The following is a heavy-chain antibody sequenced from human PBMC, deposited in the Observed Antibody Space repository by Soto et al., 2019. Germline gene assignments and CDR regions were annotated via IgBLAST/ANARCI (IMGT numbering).Heavy chain of an antibody. CDR1: GYTFTNYF. V-gene: IGHV1-46*01. D-gene: IGHD5-12*01. J-gene: IGHJ4*02. Sequence: GASVKVSCKASGYTFTNYFIHWVRQAPGQGLEWMGLINPGNGRPNHEQKFQDRVIMTRDTSTATVYMELSSVISEDTAVYYCARVSGYYLPDYWGQGTLVTVSS. CDR2: INPGNGRP. CDR3: ARVSGYYLPDY.